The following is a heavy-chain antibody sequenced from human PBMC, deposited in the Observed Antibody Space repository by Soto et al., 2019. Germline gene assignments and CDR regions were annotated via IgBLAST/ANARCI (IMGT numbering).Heavy chain of an antibody. CDR1: GFTFRNYW. Sequence: GSLGFSGATSGFTFRNYWMHWVRQAPGKGLVWVSLINRDVSSTIYADSGNGRFTISIDNPKNTPFRQMNSLRAEDTAVYYRARDRDYGNYESIGSWGQGTMVTVSS. V-gene: IGHV3-74*01. CDR3: ARDRDYGNYESIGS. CDR2: INRDVSST. J-gene: IGHJ1*01. D-gene: IGHD4-17*01.